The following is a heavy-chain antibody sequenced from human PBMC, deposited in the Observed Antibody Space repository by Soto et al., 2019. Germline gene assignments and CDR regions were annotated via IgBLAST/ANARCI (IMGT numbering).Heavy chain of an antibody. D-gene: IGHD2-2*01. J-gene: IGHJ5*01. CDR1: GFTFSRYG. Sequence: VGSLRLSCAASGFTFSRYGMNWLRQAPGEGLEWVASISSTTSYVYYADSVKGRFSTSRDNAKNILYLEMYALRTEDTAVYYCARDPSEGRVGNWFESWGQGTLVTVSS. V-gene: IGHV3-21*06. CDR2: ISSTTSYV. CDR3: ARDPSEGRVGNWFES.